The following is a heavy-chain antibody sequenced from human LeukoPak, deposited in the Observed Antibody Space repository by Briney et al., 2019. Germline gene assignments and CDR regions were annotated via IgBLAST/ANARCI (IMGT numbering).Heavy chain of an antibody. J-gene: IGHJ3*02. D-gene: IGHD3-22*01. CDR2: IRYDGSNK. Sequence: GGSLRLSCAASGFTFSSYGMHWVRQAPRKGLEWVAFIRYDGSNKYYADSVKGRFTISRDNSKNTLYLQMNSLRAEDTAVYYCAKAPYDSSGYYAFDIWGQGTMVTVSS. CDR3: AKAPYDSSGYYAFDI. CDR1: GFTFSSYG. V-gene: IGHV3-30*02.